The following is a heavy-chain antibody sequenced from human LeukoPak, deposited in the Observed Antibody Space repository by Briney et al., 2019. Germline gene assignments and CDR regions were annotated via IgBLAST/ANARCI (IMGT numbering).Heavy chain of an antibody. CDR1: GYSFTTYG. J-gene: IGHJ4*02. V-gene: IGHV1-69*04. CDR3: ARVGGSGSYWGYFFDY. CDR2: IIPILGIA. Sequence: ASVKVSCKASGYSFTTYGLSWVRQAPGQGLEWMGRIIPILGIANYAQKFQGRVTITADKSTSTAYMELSSLRSEDTAVYYCARVGGSGSYWGYFFDYWGQGTLVTVSS. D-gene: IGHD3-10*01.